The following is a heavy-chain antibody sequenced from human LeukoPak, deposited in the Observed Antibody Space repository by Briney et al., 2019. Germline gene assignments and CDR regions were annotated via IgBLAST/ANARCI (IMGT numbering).Heavy chain of an antibody. CDR2: IYFNGYT. CDR1: GGSISTYY. J-gene: IGHJ3*02. CDR3: ARDPQDAFDI. V-gene: IGHV4-59*01. Sequence: ASETLSLTCTVSGGSISTYYWNWIRQPPGKGLEWIGYIYFNGYTNYSPSLKSRVTISVDTSKNQFSLKLTSVTAADTAVYYCARDPQDAFDIWGQGTVVTVSS.